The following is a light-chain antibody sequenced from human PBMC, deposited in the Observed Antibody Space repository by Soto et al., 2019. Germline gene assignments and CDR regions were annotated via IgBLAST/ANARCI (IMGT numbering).Light chain of an antibody. J-gene: IGKJ3*01. V-gene: IGKV1-39*01. CDR2: AAS. CDR3: QQSYSTPFT. CDR1: QNISNY. Sequence: DIQMTQSPSSLPASVGDRVTITCRTSQNISNYLNWYQQKPGEPPRLLIFAASSLQSGVPSRFSGSGSGTDFTLTISSLQPEDFAAYYCQQSYSTPFTFGPGTEVDIK.